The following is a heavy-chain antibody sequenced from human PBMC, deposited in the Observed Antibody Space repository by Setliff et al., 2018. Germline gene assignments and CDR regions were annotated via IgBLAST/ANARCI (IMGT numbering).Heavy chain of an antibody. Sequence: ASVKVSCKASGYSFSTYAMSWIRRAPGQGLEWMGWINTNTGNPSYAQGFTGRFVFSLDTSVSTAYLQISSLKPEDTAMYYCARGGDIITIFGVVTPDYYYYMDVWGTGTTVTVS. V-gene: IGHV7-4-1*02. D-gene: IGHD3-3*01. J-gene: IGHJ6*03. CDR3: ARGGDIITIFGVVTPDYYYYMDV. CDR2: INTNTGNP. CDR1: GYSFSTYA.